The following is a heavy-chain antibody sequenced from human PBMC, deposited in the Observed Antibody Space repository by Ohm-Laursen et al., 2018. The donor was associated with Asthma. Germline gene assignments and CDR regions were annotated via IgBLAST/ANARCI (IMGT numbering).Heavy chain of an antibody. CDR2: ISYDGSNK. CDR1: GLPFSNFW. CDR3: AKSMDV. V-gene: IGHV3-30*18. Sequence: SLRLSCSASGLPFSNFWMSWVRQAPGKGLEWVAVISYDGSNKYYADSVKGRFTISRDNSKNTLYLQMNSLRAEDTAVYYCAKSMDVWGQGTTVTVSS. J-gene: IGHJ6*02.